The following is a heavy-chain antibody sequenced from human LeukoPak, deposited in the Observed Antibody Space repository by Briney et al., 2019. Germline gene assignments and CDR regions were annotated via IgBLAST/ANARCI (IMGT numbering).Heavy chain of an antibody. J-gene: IGHJ6*02. CDR3: ARGPRSYGMDV. Sequence: PGGSLRLSCAASGFTFSSYSMNWVRQAPGKGLEWVSSISSSSSYIYYADSVRGRFTISRDNAKNSLYLQMNSLRAEDTAVYYCARGPRSYGMDVWGQGTTVTVSS. CDR1: GFTFSSYS. V-gene: IGHV3-21*01. CDR2: ISSSSSYI.